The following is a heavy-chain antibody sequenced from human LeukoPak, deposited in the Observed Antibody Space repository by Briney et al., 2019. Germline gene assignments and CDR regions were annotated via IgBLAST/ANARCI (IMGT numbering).Heavy chain of an antibody. V-gene: IGHV5-51*01. CDR3: ARQSTTSSPFDY. D-gene: IGHD4-17*01. CDR2: VYPGDSDT. Sequence: GESLKISCKSSGYSFTTYWIAWVRQMPGKGLEWMGIVYPGDSDTRYSPSFQGQVTISADKSINTACLQWSSLKASDTAIYYCARQSTTSSPFDYWGQGTLLTVSS. J-gene: IGHJ4*02. CDR1: GYSFTTYW.